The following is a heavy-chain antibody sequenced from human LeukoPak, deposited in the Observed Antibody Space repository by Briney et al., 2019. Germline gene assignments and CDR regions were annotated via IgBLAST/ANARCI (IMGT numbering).Heavy chain of an antibody. CDR3: ARHFYGGNPWFDP. D-gene: IGHD4-23*01. V-gene: IGHV4-4*09. CDR1: GGSISSYY. CDR2: IYTSGST. Sequence: SETLSLTCTVSGGSISSYYWSWIRQPPGKGLEWIGYIYTSGSTNYNPSLKSRVTISVDTSKNQFSLKLSSETAADTAVYYCARHFYGGNPWFDPWGQGTLVTVSS. J-gene: IGHJ5*02.